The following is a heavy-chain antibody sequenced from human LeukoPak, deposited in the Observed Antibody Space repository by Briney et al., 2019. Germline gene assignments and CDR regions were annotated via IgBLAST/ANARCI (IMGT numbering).Heavy chain of an antibody. CDR2: ISSSSYT. CDR3: ARDRAARPGYYYGMDV. CDR1: GFTFSDYY. J-gene: IGHJ6*02. D-gene: IGHD6-6*01. Sequence: GGSLRLSCAASGFTFSDYYMSWIRQAPGKGLEWVSYISSSSYTNYADSVKGRFTISRDNAKNSLYLQMNSLRAEDTAVYYCARDRAARPGYYYGMDVWGQGTTVTVSS. V-gene: IGHV3-11*06.